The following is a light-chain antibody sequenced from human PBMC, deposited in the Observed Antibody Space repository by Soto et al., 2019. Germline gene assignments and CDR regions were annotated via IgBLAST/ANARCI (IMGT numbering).Light chain of an antibody. CDR1: QSVISY. J-gene: IGKJ1*01. Sequence: ESVFTHSPPTLSFSPGDEATLSSRASQSVISYLAWYQQKRGQATRLLNHDASNRATGIPARFSGSGSATDFTLTISSQAEEDFAVYCCQQDVTSNTFGQGTKVDIK. CDR3: QQDVTSNT. CDR2: DAS. V-gene: IGKV3-11*01.